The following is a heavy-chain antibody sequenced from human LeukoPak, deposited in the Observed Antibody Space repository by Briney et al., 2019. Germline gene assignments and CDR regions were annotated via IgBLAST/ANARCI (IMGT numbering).Heavy chain of an antibody. CDR2: ISGSGGST. CDR3: ARVSVAGILYYYYYYMDV. CDR1: GFTFSSYG. Sequence: GGSLRLSCAASGFTFSSYGMSWVRQAPGKGLEWVSAISGSGGSTYYADSVKGRFTISRDNSKNSLYLQMNSLRAEDTAVYYCARVSVAGILYYYYYYMDVWGKGTTVTVSS. D-gene: IGHD6-19*01. J-gene: IGHJ6*03. V-gene: IGHV3-23*01.